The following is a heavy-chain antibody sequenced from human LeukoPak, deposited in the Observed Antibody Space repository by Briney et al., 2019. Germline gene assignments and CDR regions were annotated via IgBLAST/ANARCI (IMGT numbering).Heavy chain of an antibody. CDR3: ARVGEQWLSNYYYMDV. V-gene: IGHV1-69*06. J-gene: IGHJ6*03. CDR2: IIPIFGTA. D-gene: IGHD6-19*01. Sequence: AASVKVSCKASGGTFSSYTISWVRQAPGQGLEWMGGIIPIFGTANYAQKFQGRVTITADKSTSTAYMELSSLRSEDTAVYYCARVGEQWLSNYYYMDVWGKGTTVTVSS. CDR1: GGTFSSYT.